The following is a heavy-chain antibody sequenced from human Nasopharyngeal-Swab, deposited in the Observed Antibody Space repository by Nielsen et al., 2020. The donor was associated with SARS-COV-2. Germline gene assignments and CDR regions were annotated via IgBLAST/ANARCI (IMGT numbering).Heavy chain of an antibody. V-gene: IGHV4-4*02. J-gene: IGHJ5*02. Sequence: SETLSLTCAVSGGSISSSNWWSWIRQPPGKGLEWIGSIYYSGSTYYNPSLKSRVTISVDTSKNQFSLKLSSVTAADTAVYYCARIPREYWFDPWGQGTLVTVSS. D-gene: IGHD3-10*01. CDR2: IYYSGST. CDR1: GGSISSSNW. CDR3: ARIPREYWFDP.